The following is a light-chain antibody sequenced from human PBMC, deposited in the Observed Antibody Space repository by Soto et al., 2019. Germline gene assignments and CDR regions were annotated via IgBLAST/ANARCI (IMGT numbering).Light chain of an antibody. J-gene: IGLJ2*01. CDR1: SSNIGAGYD. CDR3: QSYDSTLSGSVV. CDR2: GNS. Sequence: QSVLTQPPSVSGAPGQRVTISCTGSSSNIGAGYDVHWYQQLPGTAPKLLIYGNSNRPSGVPDRFSGSKSAPSASLAITGLQAEDGADYYCQSYDSTLSGSVVFGGGTQLTVL. V-gene: IGLV1-40*01.